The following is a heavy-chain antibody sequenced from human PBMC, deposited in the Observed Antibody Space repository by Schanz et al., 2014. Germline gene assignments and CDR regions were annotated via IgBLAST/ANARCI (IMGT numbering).Heavy chain of an antibody. CDR3: ARERGRGYCSRTSCSKDYGMDV. CDR1: GYSFSTYA. CDR2: INPNSGGT. J-gene: IGHJ6*02. Sequence: QVHLVQSASELKNPGASVKVSCKTSGYSFSTYAMNWVRQAPGQGLEWMGWINPNSGGTNYPQRFQGRVTTTRDTSSRTVYMQLSRLTSDDTAVYFCARERGRGYCSRTSCSKDYGMDVWGQGTTVTVSS. D-gene: IGHD2-2*01. V-gene: IGHV1-2*02.